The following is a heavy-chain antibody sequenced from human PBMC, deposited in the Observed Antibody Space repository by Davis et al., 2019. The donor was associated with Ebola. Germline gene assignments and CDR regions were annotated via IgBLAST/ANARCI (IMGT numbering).Heavy chain of an antibody. J-gene: IGHJ4*02. CDR1: GYSFTSYW. D-gene: IGHD4-17*01. Sequence: GGSLRLSCKGSGYSFTSYWISWVRQMPGKGLEWMGRIDPSDSYTNYSPSFQGHVTISADKSISTAYLQWSSLKASDTAMYYCARTPNQNTVTTDYWGQGTLVTVSS. CDR2: IDPSDSYT. V-gene: IGHV5-10-1*01. CDR3: ARTPNQNTVTTDY.